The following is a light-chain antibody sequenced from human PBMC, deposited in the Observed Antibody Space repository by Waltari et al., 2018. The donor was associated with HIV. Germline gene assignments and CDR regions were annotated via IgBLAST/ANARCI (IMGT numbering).Light chain of an antibody. J-gene: IGKJ5*01. Sequence: EILMTQSPATLSVSPGERATLSCRASQSIRINLAWYQQKPGQAPRLLLYDASTRATGIPARFSGSGSGTEFTLTITSLQSEDFAVYYCQQYNNWPPITFGQGTRLEIK. CDR3: QQYNNWPPIT. V-gene: IGKV3-15*01. CDR1: QSIRIN. CDR2: DAS.